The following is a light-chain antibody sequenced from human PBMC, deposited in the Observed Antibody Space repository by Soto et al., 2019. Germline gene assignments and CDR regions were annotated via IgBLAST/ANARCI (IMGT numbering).Light chain of an antibody. J-gene: IGLJ2*01. Sequence: QSALTQPASVSGSPGQSITISCTGTSSDVGGYNYVSWYQQHPGKAPKLMIYDVTNRPSRVSNRFSGSKSGNTASLTISGLPPEDEADYYCSAYTSSSSVIFGGGTKLTVL. CDR3: SAYTSSSSVI. CDR1: SSDVGGYNY. V-gene: IGLV2-14*03. CDR2: DVT.